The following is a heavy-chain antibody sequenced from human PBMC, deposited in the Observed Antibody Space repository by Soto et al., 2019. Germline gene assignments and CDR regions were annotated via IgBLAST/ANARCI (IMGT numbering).Heavy chain of an antibody. CDR1: GYSCTSYG. CDR2: IYPGDSDT. Sequence: GQSMRISCKGSGYSCTSYGIGWVRQMPGKGLEWMGIIYPGDSDTRYSPSFQGQVTISADKSISTAYLQWSSLKASDTAMYYCARHQDVLLWFGELAYGMDVWGQGTTVTVSS. D-gene: IGHD3-10*01. J-gene: IGHJ6*02. CDR3: ARHQDVLLWFGELAYGMDV. V-gene: IGHV5-51*01.